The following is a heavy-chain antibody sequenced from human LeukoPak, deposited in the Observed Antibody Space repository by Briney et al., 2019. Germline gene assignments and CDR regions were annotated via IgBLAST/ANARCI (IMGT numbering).Heavy chain of an antibody. CDR2: ISSSSSYI. D-gene: IGHD1-26*01. V-gene: IGHV3-21*01. J-gene: IGHJ3*02. Sequence: PGGSLRLSCAASGFTFSSYSMNWVRQAPGKGLEWVSSISSSSSYIYYADSVKGRFTISRDNAKNSLHLQMNSLRAEDTAVYYCARVIVGATAAFDIWGQGTMVTVSS. CDR3: ARVIVGATAAFDI. CDR1: GFTFSSYS.